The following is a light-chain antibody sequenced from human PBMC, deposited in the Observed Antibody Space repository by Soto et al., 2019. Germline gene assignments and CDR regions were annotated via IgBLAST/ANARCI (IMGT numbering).Light chain of an antibody. J-gene: IGKJ5*01. Sequence: EIVMTQSPATLSVSPGEIATLSCSASQSVSSNLAWYQQKPGQAPRVLIYGASRRATGIPDKFSGGGSGTDFTLTIDGLEPEDFAVYYCQQYGYSPITFGQGTRLEIK. CDR1: QSVSSN. CDR2: GAS. CDR3: QQYGYSPIT. V-gene: IGKV3-20*01.